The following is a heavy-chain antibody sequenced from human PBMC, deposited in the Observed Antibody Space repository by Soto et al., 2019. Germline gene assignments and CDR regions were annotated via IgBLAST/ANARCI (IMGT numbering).Heavy chain of an antibody. CDR1: GGTFGSYA. J-gene: IGHJ4*02. V-gene: IGHV1-69*01. CDR3: ARDRRDGYNPFDY. CDR2: IIPMYDTI. D-gene: IGHD5-12*01. Sequence: QVQLGQSGAEVKKPESSVKVSCKASGGTFGSYAINWVRQAPGQGLEWMGGIIPMYDTIDYAQKFQGRVTITADESTSTAYMELSSLRSEDTAVYYCARDRRDGYNPFDYWGQGTLVTVSS.